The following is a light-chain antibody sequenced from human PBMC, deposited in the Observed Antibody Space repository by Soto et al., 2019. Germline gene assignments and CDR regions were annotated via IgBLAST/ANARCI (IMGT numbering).Light chain of an antibody. CDR1: QSVSSTY. Sequence: IVLTQSSGTLSLSPGERATLSCRASQSVSSTYLAWYQQKPGQAPRLLIYGASSRATGIPDSFSGSGSGTDFTLTISRLEPEDFAVYYCQQYGSSPPYSFGQGTKVDIK. CDR2: GAS. CDR3: QQYGSSPPYS. J-gene: IGKJ2*01. V-gene: IGKV3-20*01.